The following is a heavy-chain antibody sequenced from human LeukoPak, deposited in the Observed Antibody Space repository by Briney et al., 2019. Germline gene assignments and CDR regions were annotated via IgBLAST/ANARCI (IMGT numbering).Heavy chain of an antibody. V-gene: IGHV4-34*01. CDR3: ARGLLSLGHYYGMDV. Sequence: SETLSLTCAVYGGSFSGYYWSWIRQPPGKGLEWIGEINHSGSTNYNPSLKSRVTISVDTSKNQFSLKLSSATAADTAVYYCARGLLSLGHYYGMDVWGHGTTVTVSS. D-gene: IGHD1-26*01. CDR2: INHSGST. J-gene: IGHJ6*02. CDR1: GGSFSGYY.